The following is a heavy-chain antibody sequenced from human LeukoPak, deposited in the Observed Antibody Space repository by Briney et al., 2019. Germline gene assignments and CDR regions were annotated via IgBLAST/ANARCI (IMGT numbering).Heavy chain of an antibody. Sequence: PGGSLRLSCAASGFTFSSYAMHWVRQAPGKGLEGVAVTSYDESNKYYTDSVKGRFTISRDNSKNTLYLQMNSLRAEDTAIYYCARSPTWYWSVHFDYWGQGTLVTVSS. CDR3: ARSPTWYWSVHFDY. D-gene: IGHD2-8*02. CDR1: GFTFSSYA. CDR2: TSYDESNK. J-gene: IGHJ4*02. V-gene: IGHV3-30-3*01.